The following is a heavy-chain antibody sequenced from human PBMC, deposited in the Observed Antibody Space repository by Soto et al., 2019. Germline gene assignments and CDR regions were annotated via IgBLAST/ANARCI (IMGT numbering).Heavy chain of an antibody. Sequence: QMQLVQSGPEVKKPGTSVKVSCKASGFTFTSSAVQWVRQARGQRLEWIGWIVVGSGNTNYAQKFQERVTITRDMSTSTAYMELSSLRFEDTAVYYCAALEYDFWSGYPSGMDVWGQGTTVTVSS. CDR3: AALEYDFWSGYPSGMDV. CDR1: GFTFTSSA. D-gene: IGHD3-3*01. V-gene: IGHV1-58*01. CDR2: IVVGSGNT. J-gene: IGHJ6*02.